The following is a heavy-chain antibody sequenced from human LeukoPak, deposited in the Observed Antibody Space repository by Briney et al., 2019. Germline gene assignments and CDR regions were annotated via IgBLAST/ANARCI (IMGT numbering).Heavy chain of an antibody. V-gene: IGHV4-59*08. CDR1: GGSISSYY. Sequence: SETLSLTCTVSGGSISSYYWSWIRQPPGKGLEWIGYIYYSGSTNYNPSLKSRVTISVDTSKNQFSLKLSSVTAADTAVYYCARAMMDYGGPKSDYWGQGTLVTVSS. J-gene: IGHJ4*02. D-gene: IGHD4-23*01. CDR2: IYYSGST. CDR3: ARAMMDYGGPKSDY.